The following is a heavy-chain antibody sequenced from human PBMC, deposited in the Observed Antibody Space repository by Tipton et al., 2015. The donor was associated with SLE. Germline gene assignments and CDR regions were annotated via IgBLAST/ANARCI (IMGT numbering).Heavy chain of an antibody. V-gene: IGHV3-64*01. CDR2: INSNGGST. J-gene: IGHJ4*02. CDR1: GFIFSNYA. D-gene: IGHD3-3*01. Sequence: GSLRLSCAASGFIFSNYAMHWVRQAPGKELEFVSAINSNGGSTYYAKSVKGRFTISRDNSKSSLYLQMGSLRSDDMAVYYCARDYGSISIFGVVDWGQGTLVTVSS. CDR3: ARDYGSISIFGVVD.